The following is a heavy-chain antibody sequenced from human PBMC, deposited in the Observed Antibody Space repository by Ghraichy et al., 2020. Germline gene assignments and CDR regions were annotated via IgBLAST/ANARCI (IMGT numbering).Heavy chain of an antibody. D-gene: IGHD3-16*02. Sequence: ASVKVSCKASGYTFTGYYMHWVRQAPGQGLEWMGWINPNSGGTNYAQKFQGRVTMTRDTSISTAYMELRRLRSDDTAVYYCARGRMITFGGVIGPLDYWGQGTLVTVSS. CDR2: INPNSGGT. CDR3: ARGRMITFGGVIGPLDY. CDR1: GYTFTGYY. V-gene: IGHV1-2*02. J-gene: IGHJ4*02.